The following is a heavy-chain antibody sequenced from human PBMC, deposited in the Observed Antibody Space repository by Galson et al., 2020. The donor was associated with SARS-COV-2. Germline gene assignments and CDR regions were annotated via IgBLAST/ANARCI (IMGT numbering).Heavy chain of an antibody. CDR2: ISYEGSKK. CDR1: GFSFNNYG. Sequence: GESLKISRTAPGFSFNNYGMHWVRQAPGKGLEWVAFISYEGSKKYYEDSLMGRFTITRDASTNTLYLQMNSLRTEDTAVDYCAKVAQRFMITFGGGYFDYWGQGTLVTVSS. J-gene: IGHJ4*02. D-gene: IGHD3-16*01. V-gene: IGHV3-30*18. CDR3: AKVAQRFMITFGGGYFDY.